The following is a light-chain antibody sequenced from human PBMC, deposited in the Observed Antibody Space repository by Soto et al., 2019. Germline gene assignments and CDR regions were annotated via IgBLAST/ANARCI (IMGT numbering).Light chain of an antibody. V-gene: IGKV1-5*03. CDR3: QHYNSYSEA. CDR1: RTFSSG. J-gene: IGKJ1*01. CDR2: KAS. Sequence: DIQRTRFLPTLLGPLGEGFTFPARAVRTFSSGLAWYQQKPGKAPKLLIYKASTLKSGVPSRFSGSGSGTEFTLTISSLQPDDFATYYCQHYNSYSEAFGQGTKVELK.